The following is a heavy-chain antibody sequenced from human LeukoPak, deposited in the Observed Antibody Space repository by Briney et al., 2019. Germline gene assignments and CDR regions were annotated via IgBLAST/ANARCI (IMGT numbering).Heavy chain of an antibody. V-gene: IGHV3-23*01. D-gene: IGHD3-16*01. J-gene: IGHJ4*02. CDR3: AKFEFGF. CDR1: GFTFSSYS. Sequence: GGSLRLSCTASGFTFSSYSLNWVRQAPGKGLEWVSAISGSGGSTYYADSVKGRFTISRDNSKNTLYLQMNSLRDEDTAVYYCAKFEFGFWGQGTLVTVSS. CDR2: ISGSGGST.